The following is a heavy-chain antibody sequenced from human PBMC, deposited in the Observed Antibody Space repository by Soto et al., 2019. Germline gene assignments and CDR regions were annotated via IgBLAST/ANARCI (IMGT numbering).Heavy chain of an antibody. CDR3: ARGLLGYCSSTSCYTDRGYYYYGMDV. J-gene: IGHJ6*02. CDR1: GGSISSGGYY. D-gene: IGHD2-2*02. Sequence: PSETLSLTCTVSGGSISSGGYYWSWIRQHPGKGLEWIGYIFYSGSTYYNPSLKSRVTISVDTSKNQFSLKLSSVTAADTAVYYCARGLLGYCSSTSCYTDRGYYYYGMDVWGQGTTVTVSS. CDR2: IFYSGST. V-gene: IGHV4-31*03.